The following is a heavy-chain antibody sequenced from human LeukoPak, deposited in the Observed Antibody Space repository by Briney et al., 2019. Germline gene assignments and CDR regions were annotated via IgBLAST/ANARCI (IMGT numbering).Heavy chain of an antibody. D-gene: IGHD3-10*01. CDR3: VKDWGVLPDYTADGFDI. CDR2: IRPDGSNE. V-gene: IGHV3-30*02. J-gene: IGHJ3*02. CDR1: RFIFSTYG. Sequence: GSLRLSCAASRFIFSTYGMHWVRQAPGKGLEWVAFIRPDGSNEYYAASVRGRFAISRDNSQNPLHLQMNSLRLEDTAVYYCVKDWGVLPDYTADGFDIWGPGTMVTVSS.